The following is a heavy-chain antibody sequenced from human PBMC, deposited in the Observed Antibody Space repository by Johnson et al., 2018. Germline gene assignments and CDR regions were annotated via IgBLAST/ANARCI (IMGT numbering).Heavy chain of an antibody. V-gene: IGHV3-9*01. J-gene: IGHJ3*02. CDR1: GFTFDDYA. CDR2: ISWNSGSI. CDR3: ARDHWVWPLVAFDI. D-gene: IGHD3-9*01. Sequence: VQLVQSGGGVVQPGRSLRLSCAASGFTFDDYAMHWVRQAPGKGLEWVSGISWNSGSIGYADSVKGRFTISRDNAKNSRYLQMNSLRAEDTAVYYCARDHWVWPLVAFDIWGQGTMVTVSS.